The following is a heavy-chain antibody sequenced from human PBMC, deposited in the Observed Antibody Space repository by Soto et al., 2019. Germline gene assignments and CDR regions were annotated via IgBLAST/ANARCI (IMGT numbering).Heavy chain of an antibody. CDR3: ARQTASIVRQGDFDY. J-gene: IGHJ4*02. V-gene: IGHV4-39*01. D-gene: IGHD2-2*01. CDR1: GDSITSSRYY. Sequence: QLVLQESGPGVVKPSETLSLTCSVSGDSITSSRYYWGWIRQTQQTGLEWIGSIYYSGSTFYNPSLKSRVTVSVDTSKNQFSLKLTSVSAADTSLYFCARQTASIVRQGDFDYWGQGTLVTVSS. CDR2: IYYSGST.